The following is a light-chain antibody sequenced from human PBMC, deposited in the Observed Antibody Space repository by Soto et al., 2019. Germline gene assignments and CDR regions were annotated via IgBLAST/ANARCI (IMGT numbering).Light chain of an antibody. CDR1: QSVSTRY. J-gene: IGKJ2*01. CDR3: HQLGSSPPAFT. V-gene: IGKV3-20*01. Sequence: ESMLTQSPGTLSLSPGERATLSCRASQSVSTRYLAWYQQKPGQAPRLLIYGASIRTTGIPDRFSGSGYRTYFTLIISRLEPEDVAVYYGHQLGSSPPAFTFGRGTKLEI. CDR2: GAS.